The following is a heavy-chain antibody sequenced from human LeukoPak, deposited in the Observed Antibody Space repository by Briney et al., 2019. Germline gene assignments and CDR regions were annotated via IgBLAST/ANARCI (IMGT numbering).Heavy chain of an antibody. CDR1: GLPFSSYV. V-gene: IGHV3-23*01. J-gene: IGHJ4*02. CDR3: AKRAAYSNEPRFDY. CDR2: IGGSGGST. D-gene: IGHD2-21*01. Sequence: PGGSLRFSCAASGLPFSSYVMSWVRQAPGKGLEWVSAIGGSGGSTYHADCVKGRCTISRDNSKNTLYLQMNSLRAEDTAVYYCAKRAAYSNEPRFDYWGQGTLVTVSS.